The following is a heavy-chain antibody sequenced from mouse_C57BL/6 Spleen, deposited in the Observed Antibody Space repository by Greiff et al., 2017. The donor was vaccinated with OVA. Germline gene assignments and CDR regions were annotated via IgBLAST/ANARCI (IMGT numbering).Heavy chain of an antibody. CDR3: ASYYYGSSTRYFDV. Sequence: DVKLQESGPGLVKPSQSLSLTCSVTGYSITSGYYWNWIRQFPGNKLEWMGYISYDGSNNYNPSLKNRISITRDTSKNPFFLKLNSVTTEDTATYYCASYYYGSSTRYFDVWGTGTTVTVSS. CDR1: GYSITSGYY. V-gene: IGHV3-6*01. D-gene: IGHD1-1*01. J-gene: IGHJ1*03. CDR2: ISYDGSN.